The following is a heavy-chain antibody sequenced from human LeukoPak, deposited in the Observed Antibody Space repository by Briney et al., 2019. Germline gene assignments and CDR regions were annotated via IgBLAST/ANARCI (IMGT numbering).Heavy chain of an antibody. J-gene: IGHJ4*02. CDR3: ARDGVLGTIFGGTTSGFDY. V-gene: IGHV3-20*04. D-gene: IGHD3-3*01. CDR2: INWNGGST. CDR1: GFTFDDYG. Sequence: GGSLRLSCAASGFTFDDYGMSWVRQAPGKGLEWVPGINWNGGSTGYADSVKGRFTISRDNAKNSLYLQMNSLRAEDTAVYYCARDGVLGTIFGGTTSGFDYWGQGTLVTVSS.